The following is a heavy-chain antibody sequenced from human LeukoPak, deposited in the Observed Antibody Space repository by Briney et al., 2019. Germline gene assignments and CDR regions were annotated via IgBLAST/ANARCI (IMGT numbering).Heavy chain of an antibody. J-gene: IGHJ4*02. CDR1: GGSFSGYY. V-gene: IGHV4-34*01. CDR2: INHSGST. Sequence: SETLSLTCAVYGGSFSGYYWSWIRQPPGKGLEWIGEINHSGSTNYNPSLKSRVTISVDTSKNQFSLKLSSVTAADTAVYYCARGPPRIVGATLDYRLDYWGQGTLVTVSS. D-gene: IGHD1-26*01. CDR3: ARGPPRIVGATLDYRLDY.